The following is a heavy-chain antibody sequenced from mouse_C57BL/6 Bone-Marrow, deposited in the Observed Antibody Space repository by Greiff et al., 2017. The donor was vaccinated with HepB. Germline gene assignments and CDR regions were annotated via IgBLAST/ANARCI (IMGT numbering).Heavy chain of an antibody. CDR1: GFTFSNYW. J-gene: IGHJ1*03. CDR2: IRLKSDNYAT. V-gene: IGHV6-3*01. Sequence: EVQLQQSGGGLVQPGGSMKLSCVASGFTFSNYWMNWVRQSPEKGLEWVAQIRLKSDNYATHYAESVKGRFTISRVDSKSSVYLQMNNLRAEDTGIYYCTGGGANYSNYDWYFDVWGTGTTVTVSS. D-gene: IGHD2-5*01. CDR3: TGGGANYSNYDWYFDV.